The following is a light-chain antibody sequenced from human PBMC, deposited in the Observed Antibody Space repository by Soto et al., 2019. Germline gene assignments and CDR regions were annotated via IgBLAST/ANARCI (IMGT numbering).Light chain of an antibody. V-gene: IGLV1-40*01. Sequence: QSVLTQPPSVSGAPGQRVTISCTGSSSNIGADYGVHWYQHLPGTAPKLLIYENTNRPSGVPDRFSASKSGTSASLAITGLRAEDEADYYCQSYDSSLSGHVVFGGGTKLTVL. CDR1: SSNIGADYG. CDR3: QSYDSSLSGHVV. J-gene: IGLJ2*01. CDR2: ENT.